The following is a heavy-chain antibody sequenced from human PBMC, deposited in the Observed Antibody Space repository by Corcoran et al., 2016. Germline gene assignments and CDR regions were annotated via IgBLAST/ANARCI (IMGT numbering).Heavy chain of an antibody. D-gene: IGHD3-9*01. CDR2: ISAYNGNT. J-gene: IGHJ3*02. V-gene: IGHV1-18*01. Sequence: QVQLVQSGAEVKKPGASVKVSCKASGYTFTSYGISWVRQAPGPGLEWMGWISAYNGNTNYAQKLQGRVTMTTDTSTSTAYMELRSLRSDDTAVYYCARDRRYCDWLSDLAFDIWGQGTMVTVSS. CDR3: ARDRRYCDWLSDLAFDI. CDR1: GYTFTSYG.